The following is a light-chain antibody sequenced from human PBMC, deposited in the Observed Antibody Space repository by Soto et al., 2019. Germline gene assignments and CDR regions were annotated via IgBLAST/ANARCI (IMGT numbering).Light chain of an antibody. CDR1: QSISSS. J-gene: IGKJ2*01. V-gene: IGKV1-39*01. CDR2: AAS. Sequence: DIQMTQSPSSLSASVGDRVTITCRTSQSISSSLNWYQQKPGKAPKLLIYAASRLQSGVPASFSGSGSGTDFTLIISSLQPEDFATYYCQQSYSTPYTVGQGTKVDIK. CDR3: QQSYSTPYT.